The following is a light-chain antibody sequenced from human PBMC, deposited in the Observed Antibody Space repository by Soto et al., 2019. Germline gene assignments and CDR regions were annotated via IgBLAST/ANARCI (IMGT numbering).Light chain of an antibody. J-gene: IGKJ5*01. CDR1: QSVSSN. V-gene: IGKV3-15*01. CDR3: QQYNNWQIT. Sequence: EIVITQSPATRSVSPGERATLSCRASQSVSSNFAWYQQKPGQAPRLLIYGASTRATGIPARFSGSGSGTEFTLTISSLQSEDFAVYYCQQYNNWQITFGQGTRLEI. CDR2: GAS.